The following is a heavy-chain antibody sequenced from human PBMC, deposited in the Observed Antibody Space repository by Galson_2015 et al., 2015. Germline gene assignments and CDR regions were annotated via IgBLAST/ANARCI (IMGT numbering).Heavy chain of an antibody. D-gene: IGHD4-17*01. CDR2: FDPEDGEI. J-gene: IGHJ6*03. Sequence: SVKVSCKVSVYTLHGISMHWVRQAPGKGLEWMGSFDPEDGEIKYAQKLRGRVTMSEDRSIDTAYMELSSLTFEDTAVYYCATRSDFGDYTGDYYYMDVWGKGTTVVVSS. CDR1: VYTLHGIS. CDR3: ATRSDFGDYTGDYYYMDV. V-gene: IGHV1-24*01.